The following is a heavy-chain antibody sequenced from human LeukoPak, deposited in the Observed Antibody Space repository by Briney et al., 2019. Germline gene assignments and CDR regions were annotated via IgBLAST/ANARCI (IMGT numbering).Heavy chain of an antibody. D-gene: IGHD3-22*01. V-gene: IGHV4-61*08. CDR1: GGSISSGGYY. CDR2: IYYTGDT. J-gene: IGHJ4*02. Sequence: PSQTLSLTCTVSGGSISSGGYYWSWIRQPPGKGLEWIGYIYYTGDTNYNPSLKSRVTISVVPSKKQFSLRLSSVTAADTALYYCGRLYYDTSAYYFFDSWGQGTLVTVSS. CDR3: GRLYYDTSAYYFFDS.